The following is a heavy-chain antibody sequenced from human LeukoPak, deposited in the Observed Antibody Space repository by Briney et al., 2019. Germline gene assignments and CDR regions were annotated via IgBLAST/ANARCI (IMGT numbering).Heavy chain of an antibody. Sequence: GGSLRLSCAASGFTFDDDAMSWVRQAPGKGREWVSGINWNGGSTGYADSVKGRFTISRDNSKKSLYLQMNSLRAEDTALYYCARVGSYSFGDSFDYWGQGTLVTVSS. CDR1: GFTFDDDA. CDR3: ARVGSYSFGDSFDY. J-gene: IGHJ4*02. CDR2: INWNGGST. D-gene: IGHD3-10*01. V-gene: IGHV3-20*04.